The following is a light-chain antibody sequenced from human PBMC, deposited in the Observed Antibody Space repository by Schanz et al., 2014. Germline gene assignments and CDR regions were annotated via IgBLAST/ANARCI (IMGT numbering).Light chain of an antibody. CDR3: QQYNNWPPWT. J-gene: IGKJ1*01. CDR1: QSVDNY. V-gene: IGKV3-11*01. Sequence: ETVLTQSPATLSLSPGERATLSCRASQSVDNYLAWYQQRGGQAPRLLIYEGSYRATGIPARFSGSGSGTDFTLTISSLQSEDFAVYYCQQYNNWPPWTFGQGTKVEIK. CDR2: EGS.